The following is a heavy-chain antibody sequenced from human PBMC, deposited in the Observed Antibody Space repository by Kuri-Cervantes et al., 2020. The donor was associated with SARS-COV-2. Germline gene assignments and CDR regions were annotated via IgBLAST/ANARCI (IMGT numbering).Heavy chain of an antibody. Sequence: GGSLRLSCAASGFSFSNHAIHWVRQAPGKGLEWVSYISSSSSTIYYADSVKGRFTISRDNAKNSLYLQMNSLRAEDTAVYYCAELGMGPVDYWGQGTLVTVSS. D-gene: IGHD7-27*01. CDR3: AELGMGPVDY. V-gene: IGHV3-48*01. J-gene: IGHJ4*02. CDR1: GFSFSNHA. CDR2: ISSSSSTI.